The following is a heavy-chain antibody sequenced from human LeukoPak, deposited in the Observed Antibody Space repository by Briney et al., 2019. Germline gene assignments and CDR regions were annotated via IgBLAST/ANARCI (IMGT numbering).Heavy chain of an antibody. V-gene: IGHV3-33*05. CDR1: GFIFSHYG. CDR3: ARAKWSVAGYYFDY. CDR2: IQNDASTE. J-gene: IGHJ4*02. D-gene: IGHD6-13*01. Sequence: PGGSLRLSCAASGFIFSHYGMHWVRQAPGKGLEWVAVIQNDASTENFADSVKGRFTISRDNSKNTVFLQMNSLRVEDTAVYYCARAKWSVAGYYFDYWGQGTLVTVSS.